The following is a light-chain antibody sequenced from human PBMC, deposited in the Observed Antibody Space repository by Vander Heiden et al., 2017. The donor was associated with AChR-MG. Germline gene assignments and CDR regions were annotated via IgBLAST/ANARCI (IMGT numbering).Light chain of an antibody. Sequence: DIQMTQSPSTLSASVGASVTITCRASQRISSWLAWYQQKPGKAPKLLIYKASSLESGVPSRFSGSGSGTEFTLTISSLQPDDFATYYCQQYNSYSITFGQGTRLEIK. CDR2: KAS. CDR3: QQYNSYSIT. V-gene: IGKV1-5*03. J-gene: IGKJ5*01. CDR1: QRISSW.